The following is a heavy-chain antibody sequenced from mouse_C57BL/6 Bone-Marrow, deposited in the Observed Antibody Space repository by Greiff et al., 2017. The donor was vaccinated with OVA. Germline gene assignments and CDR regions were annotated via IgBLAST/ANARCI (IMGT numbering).Heavy chain of an antibody. CDR2: ISDGGSYT. V-gene: IGHV5-4*01. Sequence: EVKLVESGGGLVKPGGSLKLSCAASGFTFSSYAMSWVRQTPEKRLEWVATISDGGSYTYYPDNVKGRFTISRDNAKNNLYLQMSHLKSEDTAMYYCARETHYYGDYWGQGTALTVSS. CDR3: ARETHYYGDY. CDR1: GFTFSSYA. J-gene: IGHJ2*01.